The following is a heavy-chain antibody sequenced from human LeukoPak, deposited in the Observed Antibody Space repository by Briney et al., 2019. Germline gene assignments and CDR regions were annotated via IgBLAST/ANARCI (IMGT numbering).Heavy chain of an antibody. CDR1: GFTFSNFW. CDR3: ARGDDFPGDH. Sequence: GGSLRLSCAVSGFTFSNFWMSWVRQAPGRGLEWVANIRPEGNEKYHVESVKGRFTISRDNAKNSLFLQMNGLRVEDTAVYYCARGDDFPGDHWGQGTLVTVSS. CDR2: IRPEGNEK. D-gene: IGHD2/OR15-2a*01. J-gene: IGHJ4*02. V-gene: IGHV3-7*04.